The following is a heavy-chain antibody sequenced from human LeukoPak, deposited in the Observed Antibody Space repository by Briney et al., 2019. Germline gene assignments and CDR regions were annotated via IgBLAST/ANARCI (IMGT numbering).Heavy chain of an antibody. J-gene: IGHJ4*02. Sequence: SETLSLTCTVSGGSISSGDYYWSWIRQPPGKGLEWIVYIYYSGSTYYNPSLKSRVTISVDTSKNQFSLKLSSVTAADTAVYYCASLITMVRGLRSDGFDYWGQGTLVTVSS. CDR2: IYYSGST. CDR3: ASLITMVRGLRSDGFDY. V-gene: IGHV4-30-4*01. CDR1: GGSISSGDYY. D-gene: IGHD3-10*01.